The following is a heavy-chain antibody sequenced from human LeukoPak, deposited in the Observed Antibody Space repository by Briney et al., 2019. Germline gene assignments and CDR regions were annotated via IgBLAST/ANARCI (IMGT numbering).Heavy chain of an antibody. CDR3: ARDSCSGGSCYIDSY. CDR2: ISAYNGNT. Sequence: ASVKVSCKASGYTLTSYGISWVRQAPGQGLEWMGWISAYNGNTNYAQKLQGRVTMTTDTSTSTVYMELRSLRSDDTAVYYCARDSCSGGSCYIDSYWGQGTLVTVSS. J-gene: IGHJ4*02. D-gene: IGHD2-15*01. CDR1: GYTLTSYG. V-gene: IGHV1-18*01.